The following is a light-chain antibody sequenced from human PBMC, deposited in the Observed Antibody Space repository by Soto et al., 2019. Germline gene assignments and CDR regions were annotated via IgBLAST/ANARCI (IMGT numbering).Light chain of an antibody. CDR2: EDI. V-gene: IGLV2-23*01. CDR3: CSYAGGTSVV. CDR1: SSDVGRYNL. J-gene: IGLJ2*01. Sequence: ALTQPASVSGSPGQSITISCTGSSSDVGRYNLVSWYQQHPGKAPKLIIYEDIERPSGVSNRFSGSKSGNTASLTISGLQTEDEADYYCCSYAGGTSVVFGGGTKLTVL.